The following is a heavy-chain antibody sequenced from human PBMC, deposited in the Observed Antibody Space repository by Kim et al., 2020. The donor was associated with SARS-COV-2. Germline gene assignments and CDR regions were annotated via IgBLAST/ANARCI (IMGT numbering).Heavy chain of an antibody. D-gene: IGHD2-21*02. CDR2: ISSSGSTI. Sequence: GGSLRLSCAASGFTFSDYYMSWIRQAPGKGLEWVSYISSSGSTIYYADSVKGRFTISRDNAKNSLYLQMNSLRAEDTAVYYCATLKLAYCGGDCYSLLYYYYYYGMDVWGQGTTVTVSS. CDR1: GFTFSDYY. CDR3: ATLKLAYCGGDCYSLLYYYYYYGMDV. V-gene: IGHV3-11*04. J-gene: IGHJ6*02.